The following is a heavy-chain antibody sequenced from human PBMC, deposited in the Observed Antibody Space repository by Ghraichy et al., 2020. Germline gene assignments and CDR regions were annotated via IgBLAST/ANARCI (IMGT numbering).Heavy chain of an antibody. D-gene: IGHD2-2*01. J-gene: IGHJ6*02. CDR1: GYTLTELS. Sequence: ASVKVSCKVSGYTLTELSMHWVRQAPGKGLEWMEGFDPEDGETIYAQKFQGRVTMTEDTSTDTAYMELSSLRSEDTAVYYCATGNLPNCSSTSCPPFYYYGMDVWGQGTTVTVSS. CDR2: FDPEDGET. CDR3: ATGNLPNCSSTSCPPFYYYGMDV. V-gene: IGHV1-24*01.